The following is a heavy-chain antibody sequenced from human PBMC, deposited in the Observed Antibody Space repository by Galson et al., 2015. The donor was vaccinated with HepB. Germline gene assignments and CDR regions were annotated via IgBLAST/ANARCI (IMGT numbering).Heavy chain of an antibody. CDR2: ISHDGSTK. J-gene: IGHJ4*02. D-gene: IGHD4-23*01. Sequence: SLRLSCAASGFTFSSYSMHWVRQAPGKGLECVAFISHDGSTKYYADSVKGRFTISGDNSKNTLDLQMDSLGTEDTAVYFCARDLRWGNSDYWGQGTLITVSS. V-gene: IGHV3-30-3*01. CDR1: GFTFSSYS. CDR3: ARDLRWGNSDY.